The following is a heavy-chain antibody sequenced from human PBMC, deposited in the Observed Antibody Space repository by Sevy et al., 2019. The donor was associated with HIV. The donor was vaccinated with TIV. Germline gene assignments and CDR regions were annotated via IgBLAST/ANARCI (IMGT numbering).Heavy chain of an antibody. CDR3: ARSRGAMDDYYYYMDV. D-gene: IGHD5-18*01. J-gene: IGHJ6*03. V-gene: IGHV4-59*01. CDR1: GGSISSYY. Sequence: SETLSLTCTVSGGSISSYYWSWIRQPPGKGLEWIGYIYYSGSTNYNPSLKSRFTISVDTSKNQFSLKQSSVTAAGTVVYYCARSRGAMDDYYYYMDVWGKGTTVTVSS. CDR2: IYYSGST.